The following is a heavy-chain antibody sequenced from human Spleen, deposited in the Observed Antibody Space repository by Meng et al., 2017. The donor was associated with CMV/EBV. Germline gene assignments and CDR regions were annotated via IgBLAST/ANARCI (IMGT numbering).Heavy chain of an antibody. Sequence: SGASIRSSNYYWGWIRQPPGKGLEWIGSIYNSQITFSNPSLKSRITISVDTSKSQLSLRLRSVTAADTAVYYCVSSISAAVDWFDPWGQGTLVTVSS. CDR2: IYNSQIT. V-gene: IGHV4-39*07. J-gene: IGHJ5*02. CDR1: GASIRSSNYY. D-gene: IGHD6-13*01. CDR3: VSSISAAVDWFDP.